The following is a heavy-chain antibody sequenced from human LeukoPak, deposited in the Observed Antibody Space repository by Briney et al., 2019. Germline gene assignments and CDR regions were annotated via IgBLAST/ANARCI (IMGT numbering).Heavy chain of an antibody. D-gene: IGHD2-15*01. CDR1: GITFSSYW. Sequence: GGSLRLSCGASGITFSSYWMHWVRQAPGKGLGWVSRINRDGSSTNYADSVKGRFTISRDNAKNTLYLQMNSLRAEDTAVYYCARDSCSGGRCEFVCWGEGTLVTVCS. J-gene: IGHJ5*01. CDR2: INRDGSST. V-gene: IGHV3-74*01. CDR3: ARDSCSGGRCEFVC.